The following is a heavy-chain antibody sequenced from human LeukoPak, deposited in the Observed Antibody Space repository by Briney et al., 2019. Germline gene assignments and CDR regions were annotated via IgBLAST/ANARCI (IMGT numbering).Heavy chain of an antibody. J-gene: IGHJ4*02. CDR3: ARSYGDYVLTLDY. CDR2: IIPIFGTA. Sequence: SVRVSCTASGATFSTYAISWVRQAPGQGLEWMGGIIPIFGTATYTQKFQGRVTITTYESTSTASLELSNLRSEDTAVYCCARSYGDYVLTLDYWGQGTLVTVSS. CDR1: GATFSTYA. D-gene: IGHD4-17*01. V-gene: IGHV1-69*05.